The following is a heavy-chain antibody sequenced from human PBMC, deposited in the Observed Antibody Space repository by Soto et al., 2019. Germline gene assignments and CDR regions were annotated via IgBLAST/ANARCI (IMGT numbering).Heavy chain of an antibody. V-gene: IGHV3-30-3*01. D-gene: IGHD6-19*01. CDR2: ISYDGSNK. J-gene: IGHJ4*02. CDR1: KFTFSSYA. CDR3: ARDHRVPGRGYFDY. Sequence: QVHLVESGGGVVQPGRSLRLSCAASKFTFSSYAMHWVRQAPGKGLEWVAVISYDGSNKYYADSVKGRFTISRDNSRNTLYLQMNSLRAEDTAVYYCARDHRVPGRGYFDYWGQGTLVTVSS.